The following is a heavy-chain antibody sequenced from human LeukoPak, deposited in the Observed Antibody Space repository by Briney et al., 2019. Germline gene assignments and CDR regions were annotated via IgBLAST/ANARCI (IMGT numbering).Heavy chain of an antibody. J-gene: IGHJ3*02. CDR3: ARGGLYCSSTSCYRGDAAFDI. Sequence: PGGSLRLSCAASGFTFSSYAMHWVRQAPGKGLEWVAVISYDGSNKYYADSVKGRFTTSRDNSKNTLYLQMNSLRAEDTAVYYCARGGLYCSSTSCYRGDAAFDIWGQGTMVTVSS. CDR2: ISYDGSNK. V-gene: IGHV3-30-3*02. CDR1: GFTFSSYA. D-gene: IGHD2-2*01.